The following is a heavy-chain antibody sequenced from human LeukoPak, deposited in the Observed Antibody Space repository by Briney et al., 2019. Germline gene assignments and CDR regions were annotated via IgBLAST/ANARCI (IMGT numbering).Heavy chain of an antibody. CDR2: INHSGST. CDR1: GGSFSGYY. Sequence: PSETLSLTCAVYGGSFSGYYWSWIRQPPGKGLEWIGEINHSGSTNYNPSLKSRVTISVDTSKNQFSLKLSSVTAADTAVYYCARRHYYDSRGYYAVDYWGQGTLVTVSS. CDR3: ARRHYYDSRGYYAVDY. V-gene: IGHV4-34*01. J-gene: IGHJ4*02. D-gene: IGHD3-22*01.